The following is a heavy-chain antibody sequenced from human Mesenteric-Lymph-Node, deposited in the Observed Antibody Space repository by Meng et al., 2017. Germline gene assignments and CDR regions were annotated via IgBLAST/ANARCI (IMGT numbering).Heavy chain of an antibody. V-gene: IGHV4-59*01. CDR1: GGSISSYY. CDR3: ARGRIAAAGTLAFGYYYGMDV. D-gene: IGHD6-13*01. Sequence: SETLSLTCTVSGGSISSYYWSWIRQPPGKGLEWIGYIYYSGSTNYNPSLKSRVTISVDTSKNHFSLKLSSVTAADTAVYYCARGRIAAAGTLAFGYYYGMDVWGQGTAVTVS. CDR2: IYYSGST. J-gene: IGHJ6*02.